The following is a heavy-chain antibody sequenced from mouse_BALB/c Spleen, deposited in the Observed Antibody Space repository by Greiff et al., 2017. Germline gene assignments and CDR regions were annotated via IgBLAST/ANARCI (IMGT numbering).Heavy chain of an antibody. V-gene: IGHV10-1*02. CDR1: GFTFNTYA. CDR2: IRSKSNNYAT. Sequence: EVQGVESGGGLVQPKGSLKLSCAASGFTFNTYAMNWVRQAPGKGLEWVARIRSKSNNYATYYADSVKDRFTISRDDSQSMLYLQMNNLKTEDTAMYYCVRQGAYSYYAMDYWGQGTSVTVSS. J-gene: IGHJ4*01. CDR3: VRQGAYSYYAMDY. D-gene: IGHD6-5*01.